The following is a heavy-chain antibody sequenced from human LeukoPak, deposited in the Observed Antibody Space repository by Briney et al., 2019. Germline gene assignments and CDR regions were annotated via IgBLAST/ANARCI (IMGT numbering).Heavy chain of an antibody. V-gene: IGHV4-59*01. CDR1: GGSISSYY. CDR3: ARDQTRFWSGYYEAAYNWFDP. Sequence: PSETLSLTCTVSGGSISSYYWSWIRQPPGKGLEWIGYIDYSGSTNYNPSLKSRVTISVDTSKNQFSLKLSSVTAADTAVYYCARDQTRFWSGYYEAAYNWFDPWGQGTLVTVSS. D-gene: IGHD3-3*01. J-gene: IGHJ5*02. CDR2: IDYSGST.